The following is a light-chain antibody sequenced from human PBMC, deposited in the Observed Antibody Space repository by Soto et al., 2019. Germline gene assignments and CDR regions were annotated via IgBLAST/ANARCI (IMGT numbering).Light chain of an antibody. J-gene: IGLJ2*01. CDR3: SSYAGSNNYVV. CDR1: SSDVGGYNY. CDR2: EVT. Sequence: QSVLTQPPSASGSPGQSVTISCTGTSSDVGGYNYVSWYQQHPGKAPKLMIYEVTKRPSGVPDRFSGSKSGSTASLTVSGLQDEDEADYYCSSYAGSNNYVVFGGGTKLTVL. V-gene: IGLV2-8*01.